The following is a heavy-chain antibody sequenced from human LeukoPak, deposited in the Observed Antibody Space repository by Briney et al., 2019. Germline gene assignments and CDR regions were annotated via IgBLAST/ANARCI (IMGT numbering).Heavy chain of an antibody. V-gene: IGHV4-31*03. D-gene: IGHD1-26*01. Sequence: SETLSLTCTVSGASISRGGYYWSWIRQHPGKGLEWIGYIYHLGSTYYNPSLKSRFTISIDTSKNQFSLNLRSVTAADTAMYYCARVPMGASYYYMDVWGKGTSVTVSS. CDR1: GASISRGGYY. CDR3: ARVPMGASYYYMDV. CDR2: IYHLGST. J-gene: IGHJ6*03.